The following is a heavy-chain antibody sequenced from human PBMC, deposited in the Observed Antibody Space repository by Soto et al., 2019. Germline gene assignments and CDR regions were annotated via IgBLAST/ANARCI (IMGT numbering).Heavy chain of an antibody. D-gene: IGHD3-22*01. CDR1: GFTVSSNY. CDR3: TTLTMIDVHNDY. CDR2: IYSGGST. J-gene: IGHJ4*02. Sequence: EVQLVESGGGLIQPGGSLRLSCAASGFTVSSNYMSWVRQAPGKGLEWVSVIYSGGSTYYADSVKGRFTISRDNSKNTLYLQMNSLRTEDTAVYYCTTLTMIDVHNDYWGQGTLVTVSS. V-gene: IGHV3-53*01.